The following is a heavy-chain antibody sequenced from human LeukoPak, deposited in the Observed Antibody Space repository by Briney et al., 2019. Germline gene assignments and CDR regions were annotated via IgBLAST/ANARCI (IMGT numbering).Heavy chain of an antibody. D-gene: IGHD7-27*01. CDR3: ARVWGGYFDY. CDR1: GYSFSNYW. Sequence: GESLKISCKGPGYSFSNYWIAWVRQMPETGLEWMGSIYPGDSDTRNSPSFQGQVTITADKSVNTAYLLWSSLKAPDTAMYYCARVWGGYFDYWGQGTLVTVSS. J-gene: IGHJ4*02. V-gene: IGHV5-51*01. CDR2: IYPGDSDT.